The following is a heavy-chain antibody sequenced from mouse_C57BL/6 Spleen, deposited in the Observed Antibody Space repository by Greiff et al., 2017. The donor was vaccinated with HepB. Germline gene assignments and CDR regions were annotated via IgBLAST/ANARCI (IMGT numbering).Heavy chain of an antibody. Sequence: VKLVESGPGLVQPSQSLSITCTVSGLSLTSYGVHWVRQSPGKGLEWLGVIWSGGSTDYNAAFISRLSISKDNSKSQVFFKMNSLHADDTAIYYCARKGGLALVMYYWGQGTSVTVAS. CDR1: GLSLTSYG. CDR2: IWSGGST. CDR3: ARKGGLALVMYY. V-gene: IGHV2-2*01. J-gene: IGHJ4*01. D-gene: IGHD1-1*02.